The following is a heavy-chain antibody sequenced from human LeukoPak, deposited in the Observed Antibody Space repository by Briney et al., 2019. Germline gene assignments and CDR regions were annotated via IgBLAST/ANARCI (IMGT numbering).Heavy chain of an antibody. CDR3: ARDQYCSSTSCYKTHYYYYYMDV. V-gene: IGHV3-11*04. D-gene: IGHD2-2*01. J-gene: IGHJ6*03. CDR2: ISGSGSTI. CDR1: GFTFSDYY. Sequence: PGGSLRLSCAASGFTFSDYYMSWIRQAPGKGLEWVSYISGSGSTIYYADSVKGRFTISRDNAKNSLYLQMNSLRAEDTAVYYCARDQYCSSTSCYKTHYYYYYMDVWGKGTTVTVSS.